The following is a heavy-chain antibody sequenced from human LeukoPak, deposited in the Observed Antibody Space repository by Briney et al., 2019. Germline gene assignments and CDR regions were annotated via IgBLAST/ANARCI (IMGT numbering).Heavy chain of an antibody. J-gene: IGHJ6*03. CDR3: ARGYSSGWSYYYYMDV. D-gene: IGHD6-19*01. Sequence: PSETLSLTCAVYGGSFNGYYWSWIRQPPGKGLEWIGEINHSGSTNYNPSLESRVTISVDTSKNQFSLKLSSVTAADTAVYYCARGYSSGWSYYYYMDVWGKGTTVTVSS. CDR2: INHSGST. V-gene: IGHV4-34*01. CDR1: GGSFNGYY.